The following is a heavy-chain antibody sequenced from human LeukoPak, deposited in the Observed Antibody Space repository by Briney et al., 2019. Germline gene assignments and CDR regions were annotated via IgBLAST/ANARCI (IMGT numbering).Heavy chain of an antibody. D-gene: IGHD6-19*01. Sequence: ASVKVSCKASGYTFTSYYMHWVRQAPGQGLEWMGWINPNSGGTNYAQKFQGRVTMTRDTSISTAYMELSRLRSDDTAVYYCARGDSSGWYFYYYGMDVWGQGTTVTVSS. CDR2: INPNSGGT. CDR1: GYTFTSYY. J-gene: IGHJ6*02. CDR3: ARGDSSGWYFYYYGMDV. V-gene: IGHV1-2*02.